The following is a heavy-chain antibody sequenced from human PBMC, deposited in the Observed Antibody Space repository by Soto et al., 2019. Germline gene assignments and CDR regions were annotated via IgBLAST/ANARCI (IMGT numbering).Heavy chain of an antibody. CDR2: ISSSSSYI. CDR3: ARTPISSIAARLIPIYYYYGMDV. D-gene: IGHD6-6*01. Sequence: GGSLRLSCAASGFTFSSYSMNWVRQAPGKGLEWVSSISSSSSYIYYADSVKGRFTISRDNAKNSLYLQMNSLRAEDTAVYYCARTPISSIAARLIPIYYYYGMDVWGQGTTVTVSS. J-gene: IGHJ6*02. CDR1: GFTFSSYS. V-gene: IGHV3-21*01.